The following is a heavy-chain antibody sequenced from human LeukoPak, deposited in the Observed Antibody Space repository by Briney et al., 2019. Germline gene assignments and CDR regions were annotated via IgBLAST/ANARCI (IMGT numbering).Heavy chain of an antibody. J-gene: IGHJ4*02. Sequence: PSETLSLTCTVSGGSISSSSYYWGWIRQPPGKGLEWIGSIYYSGSTYYNPSLKSRVTISVDTSKNQFSLKLSSVTAADTAVYYCARLLTVAGLYFDYWGQGTLVTVSS. CDR3: ARLLTVAGLYFDY. CDR1: GGSISSSSYY. D-gene: IGHD6-19*01. V-gene: IGHV4-39*01. CDR2: IYYSGST.